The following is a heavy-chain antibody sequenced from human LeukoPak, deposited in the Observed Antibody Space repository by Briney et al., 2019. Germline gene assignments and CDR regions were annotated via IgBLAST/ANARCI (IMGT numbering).Heavy chain of an antibody. J-gene: IGHJ4*02. V-gene: IGHV3-15*01. CDR3: TTDYLYSSSWYSDY. CDR2: IKSKTDGGTT. CDR1: GFTFSNAW. Sequence: GGSLRLSCAASGFTFSNAWMSWVRRAPGKGLEWVGRIKSKTDGGTTDYAAPVKGRFTISRDDSKNTLYLQMNSLKTEDTAVYYCTTDYLYSSSWYSDYWGQGTLVTVSS. D-gene: IGHD6-13*01.